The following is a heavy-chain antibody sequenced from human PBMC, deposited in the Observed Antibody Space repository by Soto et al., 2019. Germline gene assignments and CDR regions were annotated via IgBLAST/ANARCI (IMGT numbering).Heavy chain of an antibody. CDR1: GYTFTGYY. D-gene: IGHD6-13*01. Sequence: QVPLVQSGAEVKKPGASVKVSCKASGYTFTGYYMHWVRQAPGQGLEWMGWINPNSGGTNYAQKFQGWVTMTRDTSISTAYMELSRLRSDDTAVYYCARGYHSSSWYAFYYFDYWGQGTLVTVSP. J-gene: IGHJ4*02. CDR2: INPNSGGT. V-gene: IGHV1-2*04. CDR3: ARGYHSSSWYAFYYFDY.